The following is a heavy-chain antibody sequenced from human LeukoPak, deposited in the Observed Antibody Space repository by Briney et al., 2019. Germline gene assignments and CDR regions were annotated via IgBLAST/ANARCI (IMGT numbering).Heavy chain of an antibody. D-gene: IGHD3-3*01. CDR2: IYYSGST. J-gene: IGHJ4*02. Sequence: SETLSLTCTVSGGSISSGDYYWSWIRQPPGKGLEWIGYIYYSGSTYYNPSLKSRVTISVDTSKNQFSLKLSSVTAADTAVYYCARVRVLRFLEWSNASPYYFDYWGQGTLVTVSS. V-gene: IGHV4-30-4*08. CDR1: GGSISSGDYY. CDR3: ARVRVLRFLEWSNASPYYFDY.